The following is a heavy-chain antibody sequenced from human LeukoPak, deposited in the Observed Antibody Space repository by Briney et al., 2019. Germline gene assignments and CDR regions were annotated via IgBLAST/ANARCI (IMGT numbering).Heavy chain of an antibody. J-gene: IGHJ4*02. CDR2: ISAYNGNT. D-gene: IGHD5-12*01. Sequence: ASVKVSCKASGYTFTSYGISWVRQAPGQGLEWMGWISAYNGNTNYAQKLQGRVTMTEDTSTDTAYMELSSLRSEDTAVYYCATFHEPLRYYWGQGTLVTVSS. CDR3: ATFHEPLRYY. CDR1: GYTFTSYG. V-gene: IGHV1-18*01.